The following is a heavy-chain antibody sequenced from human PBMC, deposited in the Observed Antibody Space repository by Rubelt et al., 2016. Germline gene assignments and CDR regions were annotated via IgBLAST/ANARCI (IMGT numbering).Heavy chain of an antibody. CDR2: IYYSGST. Sequence: QVQLQESGPGLVKPSETLSLTCTVSGGSISSYYWSWIRQPPGKGLEWIGYIYYSGSTNYNPSLKSRVTISVDTSKNQFSLKLSSVTAADTAVDYCASNAVAGTRYYGTDVWGQGTTVTVSS. V-gene: IGHV4-59*01. J-gene: IGHJ6*02. CDR1: GGSISSYY. CDR3: ASNAVAGTRYYGTDV. D-gene: IGHD6-19*01.